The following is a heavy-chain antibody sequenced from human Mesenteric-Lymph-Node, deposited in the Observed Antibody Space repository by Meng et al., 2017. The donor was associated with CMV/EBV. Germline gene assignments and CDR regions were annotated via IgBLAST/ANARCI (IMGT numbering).Heavy chain of an antibody. CDR3: ARGRGSYYDTSGYQLGYDY. CDR2: IKHSGSA. V-gene: IGHV4-34*01. J-gene: IGHJ4*02. D-gene: IGHD3-22*01. Sequence: GSLRLSCAVYGGSFSGYYWSWIRQTPGKGLEWIGEIKHSGSATYNPSLKSRVTISQDTSRIEISLRLSSVTAADTAVYYCARGRGSYYDTSGYQLGYDYWGQGTLVTVSS. CDR1: GGSFSGYY.